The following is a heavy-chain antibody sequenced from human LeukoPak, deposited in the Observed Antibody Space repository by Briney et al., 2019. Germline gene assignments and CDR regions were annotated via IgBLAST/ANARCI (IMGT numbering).Heavy chain of an antibody. V-gene: IGHV3-33*01. CDR2: IWYDGSNK. D-gene: IGHD3-22*01. Sequence: PGGSLRLSCAASGITFSSYGMHWVRQAPGKGLEWVAVIWYDGSNKYYADSVKGRFTISRDNSKNTLYLQMNSLRAEDTAVYYCARAPSGYYPLDYWGQGTLVTVSS. CDR3: ARAPSGYYPLDY. J-gene: IGHJ4*02. CDR1: GITFSSYG.